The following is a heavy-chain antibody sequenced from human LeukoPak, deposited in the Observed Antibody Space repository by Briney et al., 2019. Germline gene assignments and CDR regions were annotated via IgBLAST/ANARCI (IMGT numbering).Heavy chain of an antibody. V-gene: IGHV1-69*13. CDR3: AAGRGRWLQFSIDY. J-gene: IGHJ4*02. CDR2: IIPIFGTA. D-gene: IGHD5-24*01. CDR1: GGTFSSYA. Sequence: AVKVSCKASGGTFSSYAISWVRQAPGQGLEWMGGIIPIFGTANYAQKFQGRVTITADESTSTAYMELSSLRSEDTAVYYCAAGRGRWLQFSIDYWGQGTLVTVSS.